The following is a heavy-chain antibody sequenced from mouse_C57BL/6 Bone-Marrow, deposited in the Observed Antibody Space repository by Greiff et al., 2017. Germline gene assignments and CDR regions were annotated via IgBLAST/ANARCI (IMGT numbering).Heavy chain of an antibody. CDR3: ARDDGYYDYFDY. V-gene: IGHV1-69*01. Sequence: QVQLKQPGAELVMPGASVKLSCKASGYTFTSYWMHWVKQRPGQGLEWIGEIDPSDSYTNYNQKFKGKSTLTVDKYSSTAYMQLSSLTSEDSAVYYCARDDGYYDYFDYWGQGTTLTVSS. CDR1: GYTFTSYW. D-gene: IGHD2-3*01. CDR2: IDPSDSYT. J-gene: IGHJ2*01.